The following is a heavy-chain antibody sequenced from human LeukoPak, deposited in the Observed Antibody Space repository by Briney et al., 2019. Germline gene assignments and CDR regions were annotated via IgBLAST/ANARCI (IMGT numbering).Heavy chain of an antibody. J-gene: IGHJ4*02. CDR3: ARHSYDFWSGYPESPDFDY. CDR1: GGSISNYY. Sequence: SETLSLTCTVSGGSISNYYWSWIRQPPGKGLEWIGYIYDTGSTNYNPSLKGRVTISVDTSKNQFSLKLSSVTAADTAVYYCARHSYDFWSGYPESPDFDYWGQGTLVTVSS. V-gene: IGHV4-59*08. D-gene: IGHD3-3*01. CDR2: IYDTGST.